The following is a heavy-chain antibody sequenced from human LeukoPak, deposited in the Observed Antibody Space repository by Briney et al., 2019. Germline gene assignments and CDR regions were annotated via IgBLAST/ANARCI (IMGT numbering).Heavy chain of an antibody. Sequence: GGSLRLSCAASGFTFSSYEMNWVRQAPGKGLEWVSYISSSGSNIYYADSVKGRFTISRDNAKNSLYLQMNSLRGEDTAVYYCAGDPGLAVAGTNVDYWGQGTLVTVSS. CDR2: ISSSGSNI. CDR1: GFTFSSYE. CDR3: AGDPGLAVAGTNVDY. J-gene: IGHJ4*02. V-gene: IGHV3-48*03. D-gene: IGHD6-19*01.